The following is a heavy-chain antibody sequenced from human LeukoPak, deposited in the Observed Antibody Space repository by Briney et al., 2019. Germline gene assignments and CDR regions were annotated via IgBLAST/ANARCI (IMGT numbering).Heavy chain of an antibody. CDR1: GFAFSRYS. CDR3: ARDAQWLVPEGYFYYMDV. V-gene: IGHV3-21*01. CDR2: ISSRSTNI. D-gene: IGHD6-19*01. Sequence: GGSLRLSCAGSGFAFSRYSMNWFRQAPGKGLERVSSISSRSTNIFYADSVKGRFTISRDNAKNSLYLQMNSLGAEDTAVYYCARDAQWLVPEGYFYYMDVWGKGTTVTVSS. J-gene: IGHJ6*03.